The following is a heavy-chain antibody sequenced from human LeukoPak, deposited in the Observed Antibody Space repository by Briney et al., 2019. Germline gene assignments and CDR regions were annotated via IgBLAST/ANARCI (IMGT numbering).Heavy chain of an antibody. D-gene: IGHD2/OR15-2a*01. CDR2: TYYRARWYN. V-gene: IGHV6-1*01. Sequence: SQTLSLTFAISGDILSSTNCVAWNWIRQSPSRGLEWLERTYYRARWYNDYAESVKRRITVNPYTPKNQYSLQLNSVTPEDTAVYYCARGKNNAFDYWGQGTLVTVSS. CDR1: GDILSSTNCVA. J-gene: IGHJ4*02. CDR3: ARGKNNAFDY.